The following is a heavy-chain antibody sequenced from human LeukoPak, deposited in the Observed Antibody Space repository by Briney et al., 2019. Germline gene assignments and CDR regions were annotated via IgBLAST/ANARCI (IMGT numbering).Heavy chain of an antibody. CDR3: ARDPGTYYYYYYMDV. V-gene: IGHV1-46*01. CDR1: GYTFTSYY. Sequence: ASVKVSCKASGYTFTSYYMHWVRQAPGQGLEWMGIINPSGGSTSYAQKFQGRVTMTRDMSTSTVYMELSSLRSEDTAVYYCARDPGTYYYYYYMDVWGKGTTVTVSS. CDR2: INPSGGST. J-gene: IGHJ6*03.